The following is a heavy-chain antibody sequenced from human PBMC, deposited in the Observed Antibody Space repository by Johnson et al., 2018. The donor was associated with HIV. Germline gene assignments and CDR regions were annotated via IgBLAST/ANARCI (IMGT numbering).Heavy chain of an antibody. J-gene: IGHJ3*02. Sequence: QVQLVESGGGVVQPGRSLRLSCAATGFTFSRYAMHWVRQAPGKGLEWVALIQYDGSNKYYADSVKSRFTISRDNSKNTLYLQMNSLRAEDTAVYYCARDLNRYYYGSVKAFDIWGQGTMVTVSS. D-gene: IGHD3-10*01. CDR1: GFTFSRYA. CDR2: IQYDGSNK. CDR3: ARDLNRYYYGSVKAFDI. V-gene: IGHV3-30-3*01.